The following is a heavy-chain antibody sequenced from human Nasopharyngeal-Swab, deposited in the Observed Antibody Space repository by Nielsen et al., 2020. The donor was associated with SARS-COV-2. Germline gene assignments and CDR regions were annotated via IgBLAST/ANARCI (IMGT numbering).Heavy chain of an antibody. CDR1: GGSISSNN. V-gene: IGHV4-59*01. J-gene: IGHJ4*02. CDR3: ARSEFLEWLGFDY. CDR2: IYYSGST. D-gene: IGHD3-3*01. Sequence: SETLSLTCTVSGGSISSNNWCWIRQPPGKGLEWIGYIYYSGSTNYNPPLKSRVTISVDTSKNQFSLKLSSVTAADTAVYYCARSEFLEWLGFDYWGQGTLVTVSS.